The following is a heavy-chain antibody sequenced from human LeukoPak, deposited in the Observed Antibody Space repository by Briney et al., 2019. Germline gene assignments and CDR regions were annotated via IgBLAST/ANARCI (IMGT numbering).Heavy chain of an antibody. CDR3: AKEIYGDSTGGRFQY. CDR2: IGGSGGST. J-gene: IGHJ1*01. D-gene: IGHD4-17*01. Sequence: PGGSLRLSCAASGFTFNNYWMNWVRQAPGKGLEWVSVIGGSGGSTYYADSVTGRFTISRDNSKNTLYLQMNSLRAEDTAVYYCAKEIYGDSTGGRFQYWGQGTLVTVSS. V-gene: IGHV3-23*01. CDR1: GFTFNNYW.